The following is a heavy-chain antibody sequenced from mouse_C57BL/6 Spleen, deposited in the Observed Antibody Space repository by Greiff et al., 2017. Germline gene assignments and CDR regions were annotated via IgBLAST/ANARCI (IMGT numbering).Heavy chain of an antibody. J-gene: IGHJ2*01. CDR3: ARRGGQGGFDY. V-gene: IGHV5-6*02. Sequence: EVKLVESGGDLVKPGGSLKLSCAASGFTFSSYGMSWVRQTPDKRLEWVATISSGGSYTYYPDSVKGRFTISRDNAKNTLYLQMSSLKSEDTAMYYCARRGGQGGFDYWGQGTTLTVSS. D-gene: IGHD3-2*02. CDR1: GFTFSSYG. CDR2: ISSGGSYT.